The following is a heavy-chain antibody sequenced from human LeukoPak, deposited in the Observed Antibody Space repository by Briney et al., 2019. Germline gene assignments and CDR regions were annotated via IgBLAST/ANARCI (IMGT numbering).Heavy chain of an antibody. V-gene: IGHV3-48*04. CDR1: GFTVSSNY. Sequence: GGSLRLSCAASGFTVSSNYMSWVRQAPGKGLEWVSYISSSSSTIYYADSVKGRFTISRDNAKNSLYLQMNSLRAEDTAVYYCARDRFSGWPTGVRGDGMDVWGQGTTVTVSS. J-gene: IGHJ6*02. CDR2: ISSSSSTI. CDR3: ARDRFSGWPTGVRGDGMDV. D-gene: IGHD6-19*01.